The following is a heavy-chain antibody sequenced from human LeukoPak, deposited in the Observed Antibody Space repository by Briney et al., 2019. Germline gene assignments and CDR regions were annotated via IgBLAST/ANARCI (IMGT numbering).Heavy chain of an antibody. V-gene: IGHV3-30*03. J-gene: IGHJ4*02. Sequence: GGSLRLSCAASGFTFSSYGMHWVRQAPGKGLEWVAVISYDGSNKYCADSVKGRFTISRDNSKNTLYLQMNSLRAEDTAVYYCAIGLVRGNFDYWGQGTLVTVSS. D-gene: IGHD6-19*01. CDR1: GFTFSSYG. CDR2: ISYDGSNK. CDR3: AIGLVRGNFDY.